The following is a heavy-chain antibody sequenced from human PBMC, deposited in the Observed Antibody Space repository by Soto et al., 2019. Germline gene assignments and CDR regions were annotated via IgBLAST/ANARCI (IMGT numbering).Heavy chain of an antibody. CDR1: GYTFTGYY. Sequence: ASVKVSCKASGYTFTGYYMHWVRQAPGQGLEWMGWINPNSGGTNYAQKFQGWVTMTRDTSISTAYMELSRLRSDDTAVYYCARVGLRYFDSWFDPWGQGTLVTVSS. D-gene: IGHD3-9*01. V-gene: IGHV1-2*04. CDR3: ARVGLRYFDSWFDP. J-gene: IGHJ5*02. CDR2: INPNSGGT.